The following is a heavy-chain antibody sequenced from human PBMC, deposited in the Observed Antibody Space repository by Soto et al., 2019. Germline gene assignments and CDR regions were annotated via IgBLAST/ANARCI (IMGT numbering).Heavy chain of an antibody. V-gene: IGHV3-21*02. CDR3: ARTPRGYDYAHPFDF. J-gene: IGHJ4*02. Sequence: EVQLVESGGGLVRPGVSLRLSCAASGFTFNAYTLNWVRQAPGKGLEWIASIAGPTPYLYYAASVRGRFTVSRDNDQNSLFLQMNTLSAADTAVYYCARTPRGYDYAHPFDFWGQGTLVTVSS. CDR1: GFTFNAYT. D-gene: IGHD5-18*01. CDR2: IAGPTPYL.